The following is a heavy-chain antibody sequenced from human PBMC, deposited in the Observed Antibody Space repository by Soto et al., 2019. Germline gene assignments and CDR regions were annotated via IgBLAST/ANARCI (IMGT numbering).Heavy chain of an antibody. Sequence: QLLESGGGFVRPGGSLRLSCVASGFTFSNFAMAWVRQAPGEGLEWLSAISGSGDDTFYADSMKGRFTISRDNSKDTLYLQINSLRAEGTAVYYCANPIPTTGTIFGFWGQGTLVSVSS. CDR2: ISGSGDDT. D-gene: IGHD1-1*01. CDR3: ANPIPTTGTIFGF. V-gene: IGHV3-23*01. J-gene: IGHJ4*02. CDR1: GFTFSNFA.